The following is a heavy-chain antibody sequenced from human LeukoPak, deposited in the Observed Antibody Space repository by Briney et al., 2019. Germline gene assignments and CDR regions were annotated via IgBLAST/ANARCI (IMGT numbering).Heavy chain of an antibody. J-gene: IGHJ3*02. CDR1: GFTFSTYA. Sequence: GGSLRLSCAASGFTFSTYAMSWVRQAPGKGLECVSAISGSGGTTYYADSVKGRFTISRDNSKNTLYLQMNSLRAEDTAVYYCAKDHRVVVRTFDIWGQGTMVTVSS. CDR2: ISGSGGTT. V-gene: IGHV3-23*01. CDR3: AKDHRVVVRTFDI. D-gene: IGHD3-22*01.